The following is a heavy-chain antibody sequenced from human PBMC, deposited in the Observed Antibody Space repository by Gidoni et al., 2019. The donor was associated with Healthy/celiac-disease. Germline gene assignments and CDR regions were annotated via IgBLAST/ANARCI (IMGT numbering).Heavy chain of an antibody. CDR1: GFTFSSYS. V-gene: IGHV3-21*01. Sequence: EVQLVESGGGLVKPGGSLRLSCAASGFTFSSYSMNWVRQAPGKGLEWVSSISSSSSYIYYADSVKGRFTISRDNAKNSLCLQMNSLRAEDTAVYYCARALWDLAARSYWGQGTLVTVSS. CDR3: ARALWDLAARSY. J-gene: IGHJ4*02. D-gene: IGHD6-6*01. CDR2: ISSSSSYI.